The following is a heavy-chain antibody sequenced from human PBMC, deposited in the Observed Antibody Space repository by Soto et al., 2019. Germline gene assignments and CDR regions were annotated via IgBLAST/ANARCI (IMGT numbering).Heavy chain of an antibody. Sequence: HVQLQVSGLGLVKPSQTLSLTCTVSGGSISSGGYYWSWIRQHPGKGLEWIGYIYYSGSTYYNPSLKSRVTLSADTSKTQFSLKLSSVTAADTAVDYCARGPLGPVAELGYCSGGSSYQRWPFDYWGQGTLVTVSS. J-gene: IGHJ4*02. CDR3: ARGPLGPVAELGYCSGGSSYQRWPFDY. CDR2: IYYSGST. D-gene: IGHD2-15*01. V-gene: IGHV4-31*03. CDR1: GGSISSGGYY.